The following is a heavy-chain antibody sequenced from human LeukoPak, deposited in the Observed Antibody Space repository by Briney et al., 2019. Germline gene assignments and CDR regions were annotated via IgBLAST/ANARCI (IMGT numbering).Heavy chain of an antibody. CDR2: IYYSGST. CDR1: GGSISSSSYY. Sequence: PSETLSLTCTVSGGSISSSSYYWGWIRQPPGTGLEWIGSIYYSGSTYYNPSLKSRVTISVDTSKNQFSLKLSSVTAADTAVYYCAREMEMATGADDAFDIWGQGTMVTVSS. J-gene: IGHJ3*02. V-gene: IGHV4-39*07. CDR3: AREMEMATGADDAFDI. D-gene: IGHD5-24*01.